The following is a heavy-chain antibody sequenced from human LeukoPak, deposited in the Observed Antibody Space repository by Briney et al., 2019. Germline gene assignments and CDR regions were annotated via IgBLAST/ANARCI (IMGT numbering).Heavy chain of an antibody. J-gene: IGHJ4*02. Sequence: GGSLRLSCAASGFTFSSYAMHWVRQAPGKGLEYVSAISSNGGSTYYANSVKGRFTISRDNSKNTLYLQMNSLRAEDTAVYYCARVSIVVVTAPFDYWGQGTLVTVSS. CDR3: ARVSIVVVTAPFDY. D-gene: IGHD2-21*02. CDR1: GFTFSSYA. CDR2: ISSNGGST. V-gene: IGHV3-64*01.